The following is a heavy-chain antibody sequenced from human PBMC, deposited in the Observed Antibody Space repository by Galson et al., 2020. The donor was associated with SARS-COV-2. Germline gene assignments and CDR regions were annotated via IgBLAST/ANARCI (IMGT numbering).Heavy chain of an antibody. CDR2: ISHDGRIE. D-gene: IGHD1-26*01. CDR3: ARDVSGGASDI. J-gene: IGHJ3*02. Sequence: GGSLRLSCAASGFTFTNYAIHWVRQAPGKGLEWVAVISHDGRIEVYADSVKGRFTISRDNSENMLFLQMDSLRDDDTAVYYCARDVSGGASDIWGQGTMVTVSS. V-gene: IGHV3-30*04. CDR1: GFTFTNYA.